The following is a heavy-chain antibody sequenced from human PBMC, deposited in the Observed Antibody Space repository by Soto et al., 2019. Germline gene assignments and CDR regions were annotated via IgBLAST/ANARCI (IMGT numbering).Heavy chain of an antibody. CDR1: GYTFTRYY. CDR3: ARQLAYCGGDCYTEPVDY. D-gene: IGHD2-21*02. CDR2: INPNSGDT. J-gene: IGHJ4*02. V-gene: IGHV1-2*02. Sequence: GASVKVSCKTSGYTFTRYYIHWVRQAPGQGLEWMGWINPNSGDTKYAQRFQGRVTMTKDTSITTAYMERTRLRSDDTAVYFCARQLAYCGGDCYTEPVDYWGQGTLVTVSS.